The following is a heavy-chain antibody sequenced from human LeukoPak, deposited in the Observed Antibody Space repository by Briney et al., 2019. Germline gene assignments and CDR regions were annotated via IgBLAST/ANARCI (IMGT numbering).Heavy chain of an antibody. CDR1: GGSISSSSYY. CDR2: INHSGST. J-gene: IGHJ3*02. CDR3: ARPFAPYVWGSYRFARAFDI. Sequence: SETLSLTCTVSGGSISSSSYYWGWIRQPPGKGLEWIGEINHSGSTNYNPSLKSRVTISVDTSKNQFSLKLSSVTAADTAVYYCARPFAPYVWGSYRFARAFDIWGQGTMVTVSS. V-gene: IGHV4-39*07. D-gene: IGHD3-16*02.